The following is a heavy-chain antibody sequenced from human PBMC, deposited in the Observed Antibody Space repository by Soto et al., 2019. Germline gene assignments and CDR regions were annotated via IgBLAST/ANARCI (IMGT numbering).Heavy chain of an antibody. CDR3: ARGWPRGDSSGHYFDY. D-gene: IGHD3-22*01. J-gene: IGHJ4*02. Sequence: SVKVYCKASGGTFSSYAISWVRQAPGQGLEWMGGIIPIFGTANYAQKFQGRVTITADESTSTAYMELSSLRSEDTAVYYCARGWPRGDSSGHYFDYWGQGTLVTVSS. CDR1: GGTFSSYA. CDR2: IIPIFGTA. V-gene: IGHV1-69*13.